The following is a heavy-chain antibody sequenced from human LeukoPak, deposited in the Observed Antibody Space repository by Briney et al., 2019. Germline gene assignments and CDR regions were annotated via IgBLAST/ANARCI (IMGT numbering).Heavy chain of an antibody. Sequence: ASVKVSCKASGFTFTSSAMQWVRQARGQRLEWIGWIVVGSGNTNYAQKSQERVTITRDMSTSTAYMELSSLRSEDTAVYYCAAGGYYDFWSGYFTFDIWGQGTMVTVSS. J-gene: IGHJ3*02. V-gene: IGHV1-58*02. D-gene: IGHD3-3*01. CDR3: AAGGYYDFWSGYFTFDI. CDR1: GFTFTSSA. CDR2: IVVGSGNT.